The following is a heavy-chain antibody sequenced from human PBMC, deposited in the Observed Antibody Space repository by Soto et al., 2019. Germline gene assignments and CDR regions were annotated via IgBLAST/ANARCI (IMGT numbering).Heavy chain of an antibody. D-gene: IGHD5-18*01. J-gene: IGHJ6*02. CDR2: IIPIFGTA. CDR1: GGTFSSYA. CDR3: ARDREQLWSNYYYYYGMDV. Sequence: SVKVSCKASGGTFSSYAISWVRQAPGQGLEWMGGIIPIFGTANYAQKFQGRVTITADESTSTAYMELSSLRSEDTAVYYCARDREQLWSNYYYYYGMDVWGQGTTVTVSS. V-gene: IGHV1-69*13.